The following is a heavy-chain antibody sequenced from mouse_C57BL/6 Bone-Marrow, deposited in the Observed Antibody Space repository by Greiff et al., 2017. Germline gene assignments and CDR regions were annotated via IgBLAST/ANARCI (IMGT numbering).Heavy chain of an antibody. D-gene: IGHD2-4*01. CDR2: ISSGGDYI. CDR3: TRGAYDYEDAY. V-gene: IGHV5-9-1*02. Sequence: EVQVVESGEGLVKPGGSLKLSCAASGFTFSSYAMSWVRQTPEKRLEWVAYISSGGDYIYYADTVKGRFTISRDNARNTLYLQMSSLKSEDTAMYYCTRGAYDYEDAYWGQGTLVTVSA. J-gene: IGHJ3*01. CDR1: GFTFSSYA.